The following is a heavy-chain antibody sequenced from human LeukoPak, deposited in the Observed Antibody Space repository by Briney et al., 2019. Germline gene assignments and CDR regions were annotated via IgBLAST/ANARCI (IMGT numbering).Heavy chain of an antibody. D-gene: IGHD6-6*01. CDR2: ISGSGGST. CDR3: AKVYNSWGDY. V-gene: IGHV3-23*01. Sequence: GGSLRLSCAASGVTFSSYAMSWVRQAPGKGLEWVSAISGSGGSTYYADSVKGRFTISRDNSKNTLYLQMNTLRAEDTAVYYCAKVYNSWGDYWGQGTLVTVSS. J-gene: IGHJ4*02. CDR1: GVTFSSYA.